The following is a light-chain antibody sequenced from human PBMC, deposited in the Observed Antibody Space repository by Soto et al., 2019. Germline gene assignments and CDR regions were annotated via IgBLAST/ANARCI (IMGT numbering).Light chain of an antibody. CDR3: QQHHKWPRT. J-gene: IGKJ1*01. CDR2: SAS. Sequence: EIMMTQSPATLSLSPGEIATLSCRASQSVGSSLAWYQQRPGQAPRLLIYSASTRTTGIPARFSGTGSGTEFTLTISSLESEDFAVYYCQQHHKWPRTFGPGTRVEIK. CDR1: QSVGSS. V-gene: IGKV3-15*01.